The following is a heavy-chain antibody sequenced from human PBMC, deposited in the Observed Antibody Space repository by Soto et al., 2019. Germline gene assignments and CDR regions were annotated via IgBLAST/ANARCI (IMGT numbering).Heavy chain of an antibody. CDR1: GFTLTSSA. CDR3: AASTAWDYMDV. V-gene: IGHV1-58*02. J-gene: IGHJ6*03. D-gene: IGHD7-27*01. Sequence: GASVKVFCKASGFTLTSSAMQWVRQARGQRLEWIGWIVVGSGNTNYAQKFQERVTITRDMSTSTAYMELSSLRSEDTAVYYCAASTAWDYMDVWGKGTTVTVSS. CDR2: IVVGSGNT.